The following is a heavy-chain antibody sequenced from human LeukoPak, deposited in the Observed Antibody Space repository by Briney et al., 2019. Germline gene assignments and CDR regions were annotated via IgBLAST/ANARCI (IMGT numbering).Heavy chain of an antibody. Sequence: ASVKVSCKASGYTFNDYYVHWGRQAPGQGLEWMGWINPNSGATYYAQNFQGRVTLTRDTSISTVYMELSSLRSDGTAVFYCARDTIVGGRADFDFWGQGTLVTVSS. CDR3: ARDTIVGGRADFDF. J-gene: IGHJ4*02. CDR2: INPNSGAT. CDR1: GYTFNDYY. D-gene: IGHD1-26*01. V-gene: IGHV1-2*02.